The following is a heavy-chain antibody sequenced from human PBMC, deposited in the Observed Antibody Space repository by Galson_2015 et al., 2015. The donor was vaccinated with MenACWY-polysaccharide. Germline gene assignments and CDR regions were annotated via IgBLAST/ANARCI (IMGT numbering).Heavy chain of an antibody. J-gene: IGHJ5*02. Sequence: SLRLSCAASGFAFSTYWMHWVRHVPGKGLVWVSRINADGSATGYADSVRGRFTISRDNAKNTLYLEMNSLRAEDTAVYYCTKAGAKYCSGSSCNFNWCDPGGQGTQVTVSS. CDR3: TKAGAKYCSGSSCNFNWCDP. CDR2: INADGSAT. CDR1: GFAFSTYW. D-gene: IGHD2-15*01. V-gene: IGHV3-74*01.